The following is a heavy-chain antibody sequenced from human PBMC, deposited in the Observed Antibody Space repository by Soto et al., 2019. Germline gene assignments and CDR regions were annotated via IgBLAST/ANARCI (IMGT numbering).Heavy chain of an antibody. D-gene: IGHD4-17*01. CDR3: ARDRDTVTKLFDY. CDR2: ISAYNGNT. V-gene: IGHV1-18*01. Sequence: QVQLVQSGAEVKKPGASVKVSCKASGYTFTSYGISWLRQAPGQGLEWMGWISAYNGNTNYAQKLQGRVTMTTHPSRSPAYMELRSLRSADTAVYYWARDRDTVTKLFDYWGQGTLVTFSS. CDR1: GYTFTSYG. J-gene: IGHJ4*02.